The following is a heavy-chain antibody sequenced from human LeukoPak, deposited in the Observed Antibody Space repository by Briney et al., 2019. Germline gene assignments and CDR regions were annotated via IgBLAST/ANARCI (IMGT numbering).Heavy chain of an antibody. CDR2: INPSGSSI. D-gene: IGHD1-14*01. CDR1: GFTFSSYW. V-gene: IGHV3-74*01. Sequence: GESLRLSCAASGFTFSSYWMHWVRQVPGKGLVWVARINPSGSSITYADSVKGRFTISRDNAKNTLYLQMDSLRAEDTGVYYCARSNQADDYWGQGTLVTVSS. CDR3: ARSNQADDY. J-gene: IGHJ4*02.